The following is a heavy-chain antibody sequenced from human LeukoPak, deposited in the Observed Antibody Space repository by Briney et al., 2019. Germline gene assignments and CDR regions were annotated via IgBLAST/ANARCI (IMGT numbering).Heavy chain of an antibody. V-gene: IGHV4-59*01. CDR1: GGSISSYY. D-gene: IGHD3-10*01. Sequence: SETLSLTCTVSGGSISSYYWSWIRQPPGKGLEWIWYIYYSGSTNYNPSLKSRVTISVDTSKNQFSLKLSSVTAADTAVYYCARSVARRFYYYGSGDDAFDIWGQGTMVTVSS. CDR3: ARSVARRFYYYGSGDDAFDI. J-gene: IGHJ3*02. CDR2: IYYSGST.